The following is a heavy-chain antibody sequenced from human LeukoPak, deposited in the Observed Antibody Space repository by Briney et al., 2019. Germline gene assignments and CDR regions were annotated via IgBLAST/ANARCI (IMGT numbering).Heavy chain of an antibody. J-gene: IGHJ4*02. D-gene: IGHD2-21*01. CDR3: ARGKSDLLWRGTFDY. Sequence: SETLSLTCTVSGGSISSSSYYWGWIRQPPGKGLEWIGSIYYSGSTYYNPSLKSRVTISVDTSKNQFSLKLSSVTAADTAVYYCARGKSDLLWRGTFDYWGQGTLVTVSS. V-gene: IGHV4-39*07. CDR1: GGSISSSSYY. CDR2: IYYSGST.